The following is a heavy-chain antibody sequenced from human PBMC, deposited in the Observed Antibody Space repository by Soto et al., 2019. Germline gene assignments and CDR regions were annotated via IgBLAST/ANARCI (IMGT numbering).Heavy chain of an antibody. CDR2: ISGSGGST. V-gene: IGHV3-23*01. J-gene: IGHJ4*02. D-gene: IGHD3-22*01. CDR1: GFTFSSYA. CDR3: AKGSEITMIVVVTRFDY. Sequence: GGSLILSCAASGFTFSSYAMSWVRQAPGKGLEWVSAISGSGGSTYYADSVKGRFTISRDNSKNTLYLQMNSLRAEDTAVYYCAKGSEITMIVVVTRFDYWGQGTLVTVSS.